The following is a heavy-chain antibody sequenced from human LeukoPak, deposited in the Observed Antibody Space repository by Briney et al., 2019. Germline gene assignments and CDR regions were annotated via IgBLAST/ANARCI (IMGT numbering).Heavy chain of an antibody. CDR1: GYTFTSYG. CDR3: ARGGYDILTGYYPSPYFDY. Sequence: ASVTVSCKASGYTFTSYGISWVRQAPGQGLEWMGWISAYNGNTNYAQKLQGRVTMTTDTSTSTAYMELRSLRSDDTAVYYCARGGYDILTGYYPSPYFDYWGQGTLVTVSS. V-gene: IGHV1-18*01. CDR2: ISAYNGNT. J-gene: IGHJ4*02. D-gene: IGHD3-9*01.